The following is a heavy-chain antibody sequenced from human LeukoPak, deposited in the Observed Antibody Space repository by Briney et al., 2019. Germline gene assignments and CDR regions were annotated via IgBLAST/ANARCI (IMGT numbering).Heavy chain of an antibody. CDR3: AKALVVAATRYGMDV. D-gene: IGHD2-15*01. CDR2: ISAYNGNT. Sequence: ASVKVSCKASGYTFTSYGISWVRQAPGQGLEWMGWISAYNGNTNYAQKLQGRVTMTTDTSTSTAYMELRSLRSDDTAVYYCAKALVVAATRYGMDVWGQGTTVTVSS. V-gene: IGHV1-18*01. CDR1: GYTFTSYG. J-gene: IGHJ6*02.